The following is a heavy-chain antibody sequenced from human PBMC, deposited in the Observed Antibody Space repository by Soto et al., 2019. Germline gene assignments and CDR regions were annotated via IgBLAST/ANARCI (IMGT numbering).Heavy chain of an antibody. CDR3: ASNPYNWNDGFDY. CDR1: GFTFSSYG. D-gene: IGHD1-20*01. CDR2: ISSSSSTI. V-gene: IGHV3-48*01. Sequence: EVQLVESGGGLVQPGGSLRLSCAASGFTFSSYGMNWVRQAPGKGLEWVSYISSSSSTIYYADSVKGRFTISRDNAKNSLYLQVNSLRAEDTAVYYCASNPYNWNDGFDYWGQGTLVTVSS. J-gene: IGHJ4*02.